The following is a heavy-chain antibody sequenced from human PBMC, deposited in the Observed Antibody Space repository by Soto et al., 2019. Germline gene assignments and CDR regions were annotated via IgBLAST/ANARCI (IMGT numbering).Heavy chain of an antibody. J-gene: IGHJ6*02. Sequence: QVQLVQSGAEVKKPGSSVKVSCKASGGTFSSYAISWVRQAPGQGLEWMGGIIPIFGTANYAQKFQGRVTITADESTSTAYMELSSLRSEDTAVYYCARDSCSGSFDYYYYGMDVWGQGTTVTVSS. V-gene: IGHV1-69*01. CDR2: IIPIFGTA. CDR1: GGTFSSYA. D-gene: IGHD1-26*01. CDR3: ARDSCSGSFDYYYYGMDV.